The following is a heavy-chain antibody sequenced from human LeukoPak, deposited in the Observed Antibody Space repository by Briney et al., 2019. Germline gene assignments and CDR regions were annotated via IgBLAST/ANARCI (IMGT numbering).Heavy chain of an antibody. V-gene: IGHV3-7*01. Sequence: GGSLRLSCAASGFTFSSYWMTWVRQAPGKGLEWVANIKQDGSEKYCVDSVKGRFTISRDNAKNSLYLQMNSLRAEDRAVYYCARDASDENGSSSRIHLDYWGQGTLVTVSS. CDR1: GFTFSSYW. J-gene: IGHJ4*02. CDR2: IKQDGSEK. CDR3: ARDASDENGSSSRIHLDY. D-gene: IGHD6-6*01.